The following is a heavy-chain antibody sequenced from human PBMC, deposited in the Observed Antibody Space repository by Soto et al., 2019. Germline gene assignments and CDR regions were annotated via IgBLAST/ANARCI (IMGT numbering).Heavy chain of an antibody. J-gene: IGHJ4*02. D-gene: IGHD5-12*01. V-gene: IGHV1-69*01. CDR3: AREPRSYGGYGFHYFDY. CDR1: GGTFSSYA. CDR2: IIPIFGTA. Sequence: QVQLVQSGAEVKKPGSSVKVFCKASGGTFSSYAISWVRQAPGQGLEWMGGIIPIFGTANYAQKFQGRVTITADESTSTAYMELSSLRSEDTAVYYCAREPRSYGGYGFHYFDYWGQGTLVTVSS.